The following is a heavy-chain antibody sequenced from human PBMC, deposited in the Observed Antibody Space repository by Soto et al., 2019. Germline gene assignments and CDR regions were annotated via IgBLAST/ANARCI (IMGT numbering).Heavy chain of an antibody. V-gene: IGHV3-30-3*01. CDR1: VFRFSSYA. CDR2: ISYDGSNK. J-gene: IGHJ3*02. Sequence: GGSLRLACAASVFRFSSYAMHWVRPAPGKGLEWVAVISYDGSNKYYADSVKGRFTISRDNSKNTLYLQMNSLRAEDTAVYYCASGLFSDSSGYYYAYDAFDIWGQGTMVTVSS. D-gene: IGHD3-22*01. CDR3: ASGLFSDSSGYYYAYDAFDI.